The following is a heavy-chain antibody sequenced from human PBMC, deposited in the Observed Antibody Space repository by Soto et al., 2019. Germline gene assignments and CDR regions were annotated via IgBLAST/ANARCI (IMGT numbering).Heavy chain of an antibody. J-gene: IGHJ4*01. D-gene: IGHD2-8*01. CDR3: ERRVNGYFGY. V-gene: IGHV3-23*03. Sequence: EVQLVESGGGLVQPGGSLTLSCEGSGFTFSDYTMSWVRQAPGKVLECISVILADYKTYYTDSVRGRFTISRDNSKHTLYLEMNSLRAEDTAVYYCERRVNGYFGYWGHGALVTVSS. CDR2: ILADYKT. CDR1: GFTFSDYT.